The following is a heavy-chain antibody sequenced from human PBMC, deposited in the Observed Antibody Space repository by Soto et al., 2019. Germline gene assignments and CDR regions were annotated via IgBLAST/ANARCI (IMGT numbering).Heavy chain of an antibody. Sequence: SVTFSCKASGYTFTSYYMHWVRQALGQGLEWLGGFIPVYRTLNYAQKFQGRVTITADESTGTAYMTLSSLASDDTAVYYCATGVIWIGYFTVDSWGQGTRVTFSS. CDR1: GYTFTSYY. CDR3: ATGVIWIGYFTVDS. J-gene: IGHJ4*02. V-gene: IGHV1-69*01. D-gene: IGHD3-3*01. CDR2: FIPVYRTL.